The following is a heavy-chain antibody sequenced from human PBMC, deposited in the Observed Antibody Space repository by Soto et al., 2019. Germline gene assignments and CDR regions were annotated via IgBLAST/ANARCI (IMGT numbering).Heavy chain of an antibody. J-gene: IGHJ2*01. CDR1: GGTFSSYA. Sequence: QVQLVQSGAEVKKPGSSVKVSCKASGGTFSSYAISWVRQAPGQGLEWMGGIIPIFGTANYAQKFQGRVTITADESTSTAYMELSSLRSEDTAVYYCARDGSIAARPGWFDWYFDLWGRGTLVTVSS. V-gene: IGHV1-69*01. CDR3: ARDGSIAARPGWFDWYFDL. D-gene: IGHD6-6*01. CDR2: IIPIFGTA.